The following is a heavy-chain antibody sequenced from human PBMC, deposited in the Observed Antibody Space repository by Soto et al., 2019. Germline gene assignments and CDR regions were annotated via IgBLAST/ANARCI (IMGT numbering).Heavy chain of an antibody. CDR2: INPSGGST. J-gene: IGHJ6*02. Sequence: DSVKGSCKASGYTFTTYCRHWVRQAPGQGLEWMGIINPSGGSTSYAQKFQGRVTMTRDTSTSTVYMELSSLRSEDTAVYYCARYRDPTPSNYYDSSADNYYGMDVWGQRTTVTVSS. CDR3: ARYRDPTPSNYYDSSADNYYGMDV. V-gene: IGHV1-46*01. D-gene: IGHD3-22*01. CDR1: GYTFTTYC.